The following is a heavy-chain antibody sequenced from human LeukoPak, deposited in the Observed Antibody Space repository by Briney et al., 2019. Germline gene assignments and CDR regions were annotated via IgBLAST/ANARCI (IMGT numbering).Heavy chain of an antibody. J-gene: IGHJ4*02. V-gene: IGHV4-34*01. CDR1: GGSFSGYY. Sequence: SETLSLTCAVYGGSFSGYYWSWIRQPPGKGLEWIGEINHSGSTNYNPSLKSRATISVDTSKNQFSLKLSSVTAADTAVYYCARQGNYGSGSYWGQGTLVTVSS. D-gene: IGHD3-10*01. CDR2: INHSGST. CDR3: ARQGNYGSGSY.